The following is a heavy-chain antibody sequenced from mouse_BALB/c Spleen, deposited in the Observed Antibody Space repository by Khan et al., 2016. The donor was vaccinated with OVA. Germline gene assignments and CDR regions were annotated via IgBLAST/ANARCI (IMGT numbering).Heavy chain of an antibody. D-gene: IGHD2-2*01. V-gene: IGHV5-9*03. CDR3: ARSNYGSFAY. Sequence: EVELVESGGGLVKPGGSLKLSCAAFGFTFSSFTMSWVRQTPEKRLEWVATISSGGDNTYYPDSVKGRFTISRDNAKNNLYLQMSSLRSEDTASYYCARSNYGSFAYWGQGTLVTVSA. CDR2: ISSGGDNT. J-gene: IGHJ3*01. CDR1: GFTFSSFT.